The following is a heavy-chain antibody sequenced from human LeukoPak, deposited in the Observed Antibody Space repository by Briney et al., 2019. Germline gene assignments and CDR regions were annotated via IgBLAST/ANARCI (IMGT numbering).Heavy chain of an antibody. CDR2: IYSSGST. J-gene: IGHJ4*02. D-gene: IGHD2-2*02. Sequence: SQTLSLTCTVSGGSISSGGYCWSWIRQHPGKGLEWIGYIYSSGSTYYNPSLESRVSISLDTSKNQFSLKLSSVTAADTAVYYCARTFDCSSTSCYTGFDYWGLGTLVTVSS. V-gene: IGHV4-31*03. CDR3: ARTFDCSSTSCYTGFDY. CDR1: GGSISSGGYC.